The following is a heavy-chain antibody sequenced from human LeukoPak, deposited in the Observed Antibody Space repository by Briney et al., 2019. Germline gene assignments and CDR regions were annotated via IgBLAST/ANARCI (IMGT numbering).Heavy chain of an antibody. V-gene: IGHV3-11*04. D-gene: IGHD6-19*01. Sequence: GGSLRLSCAASGFTFSDYYMSWIRQAPGKGLEWVSYISSSGSTIYYADSVKGRFTISRDNAKNTLYLQMNSLRAEDTAVYYCAREGLVIKQWLENNWFDPWGQGTLVTVSS. CDR3: AREGLVIKQWLENNWFDP. CDR2: ISSSGSTI. CDR1: GFTFSDYY. J-gene: IGHJ5*02.